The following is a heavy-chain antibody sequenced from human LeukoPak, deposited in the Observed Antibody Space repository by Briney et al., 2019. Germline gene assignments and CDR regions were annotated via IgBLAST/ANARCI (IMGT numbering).Heavy chain of an antibody. CDR3: ATGRTRTPYSSSWYRYYYYMDV. J-gene: IGHJ6*03. CDR2: FDPEDGET. Sequence: ASVKVPCKVSGYTLTELSMHWVRQAPGKGLEWMGGFDPEDGETIYAQKFQGRVTMTEDTSTDTAYMELSSLRSEDTAVYYCATGRTRTPYSSSWYRYYYYMDVWGKGTTVTVSS. D-gene: IGHD6-13*01. CDR1: GYTLTELS. V-gene: IGHV1-24*01.